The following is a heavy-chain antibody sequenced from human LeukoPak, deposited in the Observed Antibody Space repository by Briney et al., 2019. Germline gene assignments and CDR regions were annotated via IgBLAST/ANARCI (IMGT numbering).Heavy chain of an antibody. Sequence: ASVKVSCKASGYTFTSYDINWVRQATGQGLEWMGWMNPNSGNTGYAQKFQGRVTMTRNTSISTAYMELRSLRSDDTAVYYCARSLTHHYYDSMTDAFDIWGQGTMVTVSS. CDR1: GYTFTSYD. D-gene: IGHD3-22*01. CDR2: MNPNSGNT. J-gene: IGHJ3*02. V-gene: IGHV1-8*01. CDR3: ARSLTHHYYDSMTDAFDI.